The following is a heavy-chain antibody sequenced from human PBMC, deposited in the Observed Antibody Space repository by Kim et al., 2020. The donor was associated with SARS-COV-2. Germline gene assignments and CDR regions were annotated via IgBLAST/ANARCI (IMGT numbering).Heavy chain of an antibody. CDR3: VREQLGAFDI. D-gene: IGHD6-6*01. Sequence: GGSLRLSCAASGFTFSSYAMHWVRQAPGKGLEWVAVISYDGSNKYYADSVKGRFTISRDNSKNTLYLQMNSLRAEDTAVYYCVREQLGAFDIWGQGTMVTVSS. J-gene: IGHJ3*02. CDR2: ISYDGSNK. CDR1: GFTFSSYA. V-gene: IGHV3-30-3*01.